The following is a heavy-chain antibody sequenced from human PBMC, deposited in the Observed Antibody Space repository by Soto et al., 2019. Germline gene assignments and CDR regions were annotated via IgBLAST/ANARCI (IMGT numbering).Heavy chain of an antibody. V-gene: IGHV3-74*01. Sequence: GGSLRLSCAASGFTFSSYAMSWVRQAPGKGLVWVSRVSGDGSNTNCADSVKGRFTISRDNAKNTLYLQMNSLRAEDTAVYYCARHSLDGSGWSIDHWGQGTLVTVSS. CDR1: GFTFSSYA. D-gene: IGHD6-19*01. J-gene: IGHJ4*02. CDR2: VSGDGSNT. CDR3: ARHSLDGSGWSIDH.